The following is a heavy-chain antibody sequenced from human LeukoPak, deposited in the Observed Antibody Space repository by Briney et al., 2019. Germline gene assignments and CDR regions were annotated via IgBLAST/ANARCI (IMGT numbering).Heavy chain of an antibody. V-gene: IGHV4-59*01. D-gene: IGHD5-12*01. CDR2: IYYSGST. CDR1: GGSISSYY. Sequence: KSSETLSLTCTVSGGSISSYYWSWIRQPPGKGLEWIGYIYYSGSTNYNPSLESRVTISVDTSKNQFSLKLSSVTAADTAVYYCARLPSRGRFDPWGQGTLVTVSS. J-gene: IGHJ5*02. CDR3: ARLPSRGRFDP.